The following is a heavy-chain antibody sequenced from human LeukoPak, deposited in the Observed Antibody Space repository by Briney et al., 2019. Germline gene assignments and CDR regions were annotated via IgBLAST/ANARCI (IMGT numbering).Heavy chain of an antibody. D-gene: IGHD5-24*01. Sequence: SETLSLTCTVSGGSMSPYYXXXXXXXXXXXXXXXXYXXXSGXINYNPSLKXRXTXXIDTSKXQFALKLSSVTAADTAVYYCARDRGRRDGYIYINYYMDVWGKGTTVTVSS. V-gene: IGHV4-4*08. CDR1: GGSMSPYY. J-gene: IGHJ6*03. CDR2: XXXSGXI. CDR3: ARDRGRRDGYIYINYYMDV.